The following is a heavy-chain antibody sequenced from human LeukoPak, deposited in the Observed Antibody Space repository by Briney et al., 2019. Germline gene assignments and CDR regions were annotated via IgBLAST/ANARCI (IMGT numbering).Heavy chain of an antibody. CDR2: INHSGST. Sequence: SETLSLTCAVYGGSFSGYYWSWIRQPPGKGLEWIGEINHSGSTNYNPSLKSRVTISVDTSKNQFSLKLSSVTAAGTAVYYCARGRKYSSSWYRGYNWFDPWGQGTLVTVSS. CDR1: GGSFSGYY. CDR3: ARGRKYSSSWYRGYNWFDP. J-gene: IGHJ5*02. V-gene: IGHV4-34*01. D-gene: IGHD6-13*01.